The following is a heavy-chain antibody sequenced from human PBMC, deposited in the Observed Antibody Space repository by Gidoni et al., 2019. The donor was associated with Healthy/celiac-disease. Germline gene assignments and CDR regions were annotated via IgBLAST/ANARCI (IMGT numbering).Heavy chain of an antibody. D-gene: IGHD4-17*01. CDR1: GFTFSSYA. V-gene: IGHV3-30-3*01. J-gene: IGHJ6*02. CDR2: ISYDGSNK. Sequence: QVQLVESGGGVVQPGRSLRLSCAASGFTFSSYAMHWVRQAPGKGLEWVAVISYDGSNKYYADSVKGRFTISRDNSKNTLYLQMNSLRAEDTAVYYCAREGTVTTYDVWGQGTTVTVSS. CDR3: AREGTVTTYDV.